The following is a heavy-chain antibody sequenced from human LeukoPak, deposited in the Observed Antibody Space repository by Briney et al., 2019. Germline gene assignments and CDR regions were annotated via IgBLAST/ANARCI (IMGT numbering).Heavy chain of an antibody. J-gene: IGHJ5*02. CDR2: IYTSGST. Sequence: SETLSLTCAVYGGSFSGYYWSWIRQPPGKGLEWIGRIYTSGSTNYNPSLKSRVTMSADTSKNQFSLKLSSVTAADTAVYYCARLPHGSGSYYPWFDPWGQGTLVTVSS. CDR1: GGSFSGYY. V-gene: IGHV4-59*10. CDR3: ARLPHGSGSYYPWFDP. D-gene: IGHD3-10*01.